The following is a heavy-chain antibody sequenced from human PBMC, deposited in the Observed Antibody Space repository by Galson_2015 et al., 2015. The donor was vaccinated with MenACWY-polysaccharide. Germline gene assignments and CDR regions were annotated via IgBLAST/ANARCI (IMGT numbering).Heavy chain of an antibody. J-gene: IGHJ4*02. V-gene: IGHV3-23*01. D-gene: IGHD2-2*01. CDR3: ANGCSISSCSPLDY. CDR2: INPSGGST. Sequence: SLRLSCAASQFTFNNYAMIWARQAPGKGLEWVSTINPSGGSTWYADSVKGRFSISRDNSNNMLYLQMNSLRADDTAVYYCANGCSISSCSPLDYWGQGTLVSVSS. CDR1: QFTFNNYA.